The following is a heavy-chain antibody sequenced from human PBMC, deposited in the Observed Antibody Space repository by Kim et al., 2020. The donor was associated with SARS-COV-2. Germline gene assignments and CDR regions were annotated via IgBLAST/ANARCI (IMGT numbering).Heavy chain of an antibody. J-gene: IGHJ6*02. Sequence: KSRVTISVDTSKNQFSLKLGSVTAADTAVYYCARLLAAAGDYYYYGMDAWGQGTTVTVSS. V-gene: IGHV4-39*01. CDR3: ARLLAAAGDYYYYGMDA. D-gene: IGHD6-13*01.